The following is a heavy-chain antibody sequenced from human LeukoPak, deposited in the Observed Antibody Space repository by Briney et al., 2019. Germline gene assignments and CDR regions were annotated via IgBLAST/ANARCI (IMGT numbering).Heavy chain of an antibody. CDR1: GFTFSSYG. D-gene: IGHD6-19*01. J-gene: IGHJ4*02. CDR2: IRYDGSNK. Sequence: GGSLRLSCAASGFTFSSYGVHWVRQAPGKGLEWVAFIRYDGSNKYYADSVKGRFTISRDNSKNTLYLQMNSLRAEDTAVYYCAKDLGLAGTFDYWGQGTLVTVSS. CDR3: AKDLGLAGTFDY. V-gene: IGHV3-30*02.